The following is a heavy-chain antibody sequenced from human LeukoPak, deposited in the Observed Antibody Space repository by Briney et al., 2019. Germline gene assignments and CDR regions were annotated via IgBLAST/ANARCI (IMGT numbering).Heavy chain of an antibody. CDR3: AKLAYYDTH. V-gene: IGHV3-23*01. CDR2: ITGSSAST. J-gene: IGHJ4*02. Sequence: GGSLRLSCAASGFIFSSYAMSWVRQAPGKGLEWVSSITGSSASTYYADSVKGRFTISRDNSKNTPYLQMNSLRAEDMAEYFCAKLAYYDTHWGQGTLVTVSS. D-gene: IGHD3-22*01. CDR1: GFIFSSYA.